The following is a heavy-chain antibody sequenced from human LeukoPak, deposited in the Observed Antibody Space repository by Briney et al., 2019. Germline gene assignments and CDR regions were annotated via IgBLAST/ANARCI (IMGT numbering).Heavy chain of an antibody. CDR1: GFTFSDYV. CDR3: VKDSSVVRGDYDYFDY. D-gene: IGHD3-10*01. CDR2: ISDSGDRT. Sequence: GGSLRLSCAVSGFTFSDYVMGWVRQAPGKGLEWVSGISDSGDRTKYADSVKGRFTISRDNSKNTLYLDMNSLRVEDTAVYYCVKDSSVVRGDYDYFDYWGQGTLVTVSS. V-gene: IGHV3-23*01. J-gene: IGHJ4*02.